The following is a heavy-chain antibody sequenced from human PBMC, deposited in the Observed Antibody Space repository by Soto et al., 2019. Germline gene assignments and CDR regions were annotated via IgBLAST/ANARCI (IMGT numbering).Heavy chain of an antibody. CDR3: VKDAEPYVDIMATRRSTYYYYGMDG. V-gene: IGHV3-30*18. Sequence: QVQLVESGGGVVQTGRSLRLSCVASGFTVSSHGVHWVRQAPGKGLEWVAVISYDGSDKYYADAVKGRFTVSRDNSQNTVFLQMNSMRAEDTALYYCVKDAEPYVDIMATRRSTYYYYGMDGWGQGTTVTVSS. D-gene: IGHD5-12*01. CDR2: ISYDGSDK. CDR1: GFTVSSHG. J-gene: IGHJ6*02.